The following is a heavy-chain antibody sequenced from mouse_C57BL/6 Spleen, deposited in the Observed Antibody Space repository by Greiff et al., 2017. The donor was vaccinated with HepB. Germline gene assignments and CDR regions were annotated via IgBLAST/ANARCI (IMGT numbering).Heavy chain of an antibody. CDR3: ARSLYGSSSVYFDY. D-gene: IGHD1-1*01. Sequence: QVQLKQPGAELVMPGASVKLSCKASGYTFTSYWMHWVKQRPGQGLEWIGEIDPSDSYTNYNQKFKGKSTLTVDKSSSTAYMQLSSLTSEDSAVYYCARSLYGSSSVYFDYWGQGTTLTVSS. V-gene: IGHV1-69*01. CDR2: IDPSDSYT. CDR1: GYTFTSYW. J-gene: IGHJ2*01.